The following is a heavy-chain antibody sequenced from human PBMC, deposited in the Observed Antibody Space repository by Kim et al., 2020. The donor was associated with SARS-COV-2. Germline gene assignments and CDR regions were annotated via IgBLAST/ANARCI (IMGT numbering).Heavy chain of an antibody. CDR3: TTKGFGELLWGILDDYYCYGMDV. V-gene: IGHV3-15*01. Sequence: GGSLRLSCAASGFTFSNAWMSWVRQAPGKGLEWVGRIKSKTDGGTTDYAAPVKGRFTISRDDSKNTLYLQMNSLKTEDTAVYYCTTKGFGELLWGILDDYYCYGMDVWGQGTTVTVSS. CDR2: IKSKTDGGTT. J-gene: IGHJ6*02. D-gene: IGHD3-10*01. CDR1: GFTFSNAW.